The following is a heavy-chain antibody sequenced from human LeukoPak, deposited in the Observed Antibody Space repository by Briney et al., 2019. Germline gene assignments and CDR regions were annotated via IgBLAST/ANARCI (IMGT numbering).Heavy chain of an antibody. CDR2: ISSSSSTI. V-gene: IGHV3-48*02. CDR1: GXTFSSYS. D-gene: IGHD1-26*01. CDR3: ARVLREWELLGWFDP. J-gene: IGHJ5*02. Sequence: GGSLRLSCAASGXTFSSYSMNWVRQAPGKGLEWVSYISSSSSTIYYADSVKGRFTISRDNAKNSLYLQMNSLRDEDTAVYYCARVLREWELLGWFDPWGQGTLVTVSS.